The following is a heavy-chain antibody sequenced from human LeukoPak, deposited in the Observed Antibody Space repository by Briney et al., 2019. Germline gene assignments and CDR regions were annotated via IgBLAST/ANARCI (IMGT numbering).Heavy chain of an antibody. CDR3: AKDDGPGSDY. CDR2: ISGSGVST. Sequence: GGSLRLSCAASGFTFSSFGMSWVRQAPGKGLEWVSAISGSGVSTYYADSVKGRFTISRHNSKNTLYLQMNSLRAEDTAVYYCAKDDGPGSDYWGQGTLVTVSS. J-gene: IGHJ4*02. D-gene: IGHD5-24*01. CDR1: GFTFSSFG. V-gene: IGHV3-23*01.